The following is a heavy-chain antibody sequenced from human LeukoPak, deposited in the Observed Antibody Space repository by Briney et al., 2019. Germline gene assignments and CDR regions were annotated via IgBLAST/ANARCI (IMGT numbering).Heavy chain of an antibody. J-gene: IGHJ2*01. CDR2: ISWNSGSI. V-gene: IGHV3-9*01. CDR3: AKGSTAMTPWYFDL. D-gene: IGHD2-2*01. Sequence: GGSLRLSCAASGFTFDDYAMPWVRQAPGKVLAWVSGISWNSGSIGYADSVKGRFTISRDNAKNSLYLQMNSLRAEDTALYYCAKGSTAMTPWYFDLWGRGTLVTVSS. CDR1: GFTFDDYA.